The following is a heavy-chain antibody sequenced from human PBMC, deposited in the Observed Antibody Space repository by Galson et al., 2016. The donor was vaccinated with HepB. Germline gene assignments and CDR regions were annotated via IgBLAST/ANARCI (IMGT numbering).Heavy chain of an antibody. CDR1: GASISGSEYY. Sequence: SETLSLTCTVSGASISGSEYYWGWIRQPPGRGLEWIGSIYYTENTYYNPSLKSRVTISVDTSKNQFSLRLNSVTAADTGVYYCATGIVVAGKYYHYYMDVWGKGTTVTVSS. V-gene: IGHV4-39*01. D-gene: IGHD6-19*01. CDR3: ATGIVVAGKYYHYYMDV. CDR2: IYYTENT. J-gene: IGHJ6*03.